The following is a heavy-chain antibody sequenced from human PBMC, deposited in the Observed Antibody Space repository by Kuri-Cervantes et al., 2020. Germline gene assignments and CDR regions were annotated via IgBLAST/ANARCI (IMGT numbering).Heavy chain of an antibody. CDR2: ISYSGST. D-gene: IGHD3-10*01. Sequence: SETLSLTCTVSGGSISNYYWSWIRQPPGNGLEWIGYISYSGSTNYNPSLNSQVTISVDTSKNQFSLKLSSVTAADTAAYYCASYKHVRGVLYGMDVWGQGTTVTVSS. CDR3: ASYKHVRGVLYGMDV. V-gene: IGHV4-59*13. CDR1: GGSISNYY. J-gene: IGHJ6*02.